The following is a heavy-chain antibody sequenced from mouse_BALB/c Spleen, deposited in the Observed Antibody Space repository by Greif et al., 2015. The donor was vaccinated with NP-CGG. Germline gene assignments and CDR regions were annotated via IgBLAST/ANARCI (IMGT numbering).Heavy chain of an antibody. CDR1: GYTFTEYT. Sequence: EVKLMESGPELVKPGASVKTSCKTSGYTFTEYTMHWVKQSHGKSLEWIGGINPNNGGTSYNQKFKGKATLTVDKSSSTACMELRRLTSEDSAVYYCARRGGYYYAMDYWGQGTSVTVSS. CDR2: INPNNGGT. D-gene: IGHD1-1*02. J-gene: IGHJ4*01. V-gene: IGHV1-18*01. CDR3: ARRGGYYYAMDY.